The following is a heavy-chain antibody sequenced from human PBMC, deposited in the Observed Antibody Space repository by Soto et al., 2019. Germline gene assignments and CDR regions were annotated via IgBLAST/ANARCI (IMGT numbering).Heavy chain of an antibody. D-gene: IGHD3-22*01. V-gene: IGHV3-30-3*01. J-gene: IGHJ4*02. Sequence: GGSLRLSCAASGFTFSSYAMHWVRQAPGKGLEWVAAISYDGSNKYYADSVKGRFTISRDNSKNTLYLQMNSLRAEDTAVYYCAIGAYYYDSLSYWGQGTLVTVSS. CDR2: ISYDGSNK. CDR1: GFTFSSYA. CDR3: AIGAYYYDSLSY.